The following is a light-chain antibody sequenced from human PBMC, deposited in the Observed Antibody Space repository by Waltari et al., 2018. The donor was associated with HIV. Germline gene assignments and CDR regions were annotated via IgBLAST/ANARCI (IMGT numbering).Light chain of an antibody. CDR1: SSPIRAGCD. V-gene: IGLV1-40*01. Sequence: QSVLTQPPSLSGAPGQRVTISCTGSSSPIRAGCDLHWYQQLPGTAPKLLIYGNNNRPSGFPDRFSGSKSDTSASLAITGLQAEDEADYYCQSFDRSLSAWVFGGGTKLTVL. CDR2: GNN. CDR3: QSFDRSLSAWV. J-gene: IGLJ2*01.